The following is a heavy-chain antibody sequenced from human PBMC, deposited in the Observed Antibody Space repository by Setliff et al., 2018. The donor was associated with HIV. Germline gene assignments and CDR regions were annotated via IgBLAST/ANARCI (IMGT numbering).Heavy chain of an antibody. V-gene: IGHV4-4*07. CDR2: IYASGTP. Sequence: SETLSLTCTVSGDSINSYYWSWIRQPAGKGLEWIGRIYASGTPNYNPSLKRRVTMSLDTSKNQFSPKVRSVTASDTAVYYCARNFWNGPPDYYYYGMDVWGQGTTVTVSS. CDR1: GDSINSYY. D-gene: IGHD3-3*01. CDR3: ARNFWNGPPDYYYYGMDV. J-gene: IGHJ6*02.